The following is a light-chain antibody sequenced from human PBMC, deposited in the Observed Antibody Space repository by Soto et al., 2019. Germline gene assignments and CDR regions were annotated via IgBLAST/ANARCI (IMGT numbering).Light chain of an antibody. CDR1: QSVSSNN. CDR3: QQYGRSPFT. J-gene: IGKJ3*01. V-gene: IGKV3-20*01. CDR2: GAS. Sequence: EIVLTQSPGTLSLSPGERATLSCRASQSVSSNNLAWYQQRPGQAPRVVIYGASTRATGIPERFSGSGSGTDFTLTIRRLEPEDFAVYYCQQYGRSPFTFGPGIKVDIK.